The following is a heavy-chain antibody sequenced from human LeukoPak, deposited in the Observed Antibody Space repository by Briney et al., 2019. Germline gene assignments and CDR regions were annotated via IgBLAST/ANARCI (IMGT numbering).Heavy chain of an antibody. J-gene: IGHJ4*02. CDR1: GGSISSYY. Sequence: SETLSLTCTVSGGSISSYYWSWIRQPPGKGLEWIGYIYYSGSTYYNPSLKSRVTISVDTSKNQFSLKLSSVTAADTAVYYCARLPAYCGGDCLVSDYWGQGTLVTVSS. CDR2: IYYSGST. V-gene: IGHV4-59*08. CDR3: ARLPAYCGGDCLVSDY. D-gene: IGHD2-21*01.